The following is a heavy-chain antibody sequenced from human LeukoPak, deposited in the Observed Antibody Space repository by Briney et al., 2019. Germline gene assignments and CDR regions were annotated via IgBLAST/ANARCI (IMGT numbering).Heavy chain of an antibody. Sequence: GASLQISCQGSDSNFTSYWIGWVRQLPGKGLEWMGIIFPDDSDTRYNPSFQGQVTISADKSISTAYLQWSSLKASDTAMYYCARHGQGVPVYNWFDPWGQGTLVTVSS. V-gene: IGHV5-51*01. CDR1: DSNFTSYW. CDR3: ARHGQGVPVYNWFDP. D-gene: IGHD2-8*01. J-gene: IGHJ5*02. CDR2: IFPDDSDT.